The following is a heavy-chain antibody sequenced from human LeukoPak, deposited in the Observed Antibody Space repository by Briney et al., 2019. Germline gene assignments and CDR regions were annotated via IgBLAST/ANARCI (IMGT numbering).Heavy chain of an antibody. V-gene: IGHV3-23*01. CDR2: ISGSGGNT. CDR3: AKDVLQAFDI. CDR1: GFTFSSYT. Sequence: TGGPLRLSCAASGFTFSSYTMSWVRQAPGKGLEWVSAISGSGGNTYYADSVKGRFTISRDNSKNTLYLQVNSLRAEDTAVYYCAKDVLQAFDIWGRGTMVTVSS. J-gene: IGHJ3*02. D-gene: IGHD2-8*02.